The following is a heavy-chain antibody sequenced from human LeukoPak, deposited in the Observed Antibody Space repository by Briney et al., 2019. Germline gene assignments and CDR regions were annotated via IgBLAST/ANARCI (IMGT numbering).Heavy chain of an antibody. Sequence: GGSLRLSCAASGFTVSSNYMSWVRQAPGKGLEWVSVIYSGGSTYYADSVKGRFTISRDNSKNTLYLQMNSQRAEDTAVYYCARDRQQWLSPYYYGMDVWGQGTTVTVSS. V-gene: IGHV3-66*01. CDR2: IYSGGST. D-gene: IGHD6-19*01. CDR1: GFTVSSNY. CDR3: ARDRQQWLSPYYYGMDV. J-gene: IGHJ6*02.